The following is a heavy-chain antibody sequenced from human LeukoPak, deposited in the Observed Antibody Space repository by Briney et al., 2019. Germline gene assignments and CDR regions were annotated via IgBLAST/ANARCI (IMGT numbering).Heavy chain of an antibody. CDR2: IYYSGST. V-gene: IGHV4-59*01. D-gene: IGHD3-16*02. CDR3: ARDRYGFAFDI. CDR1: GGSISNYH. Sequence: SETLSLTCTVSGGSISNYHWSWVRQPPGKGLECIGYIYYSGSTNYNPSLKSRVTISVDTSKNQFSLRLNPVTAADTALYYCARDRYGFAFDIWGQGTMVTVSS. J-gene: IGHJ3*02.